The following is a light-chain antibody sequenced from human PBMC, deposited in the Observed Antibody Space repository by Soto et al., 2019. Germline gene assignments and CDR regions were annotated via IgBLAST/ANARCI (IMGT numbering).Light chain of an antibody. Sequence: DIVMTQTPLSSPVTLGQPASISCSSSQSLEHSDGNTYLSWLHQRPGQPPRLLIYKISNRFSGVPDRFSGSGAGTQCTLKISSVDPEDVGLYYCLLSTQFPCTFWPGTKVDI. CDR3: LLSTQFPCT. J-gene: IGKJ3*01. V-gene: IGKV2-24*01. CDR2: KIS. CDR1: QSLEHSDGNTY.